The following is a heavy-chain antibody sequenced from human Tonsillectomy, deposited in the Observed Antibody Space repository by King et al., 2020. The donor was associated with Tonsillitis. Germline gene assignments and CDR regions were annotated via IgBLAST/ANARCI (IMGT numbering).Heavy chain of an antibody. CDR2: ISYDGSNK. J-gene: IGHJ6*02. V-gene: IGHV3-30*18. Sequence: VQLVESGGGVVQPGRSLRLSCAASGFTFSSYGMHWVRQAPGKGLEWVAVISYDGSNKHYADSVKGRFTISGDNSKNTLYLQVNSLRAEDTAVYYCANGPGREYYYYGMDVWGQGNTVTVSS. D-gene: IGHD3-10*01. CDR3: ANGPGREYYYYGMDV. CDR1: GFTFSSYG.